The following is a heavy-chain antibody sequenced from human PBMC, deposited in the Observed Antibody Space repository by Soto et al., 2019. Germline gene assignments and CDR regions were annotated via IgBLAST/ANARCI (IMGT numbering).Heavy chain of an antibody. Sequence: GGSLRLSCAASGFTVSSNYMSWVRQAPGKGLEWVSVIYSGGSTYYADSVKGRFTISRDNSKNTLYLQMNSLRAEDTAVYYCAIYSVAGLTDAFDIWGQGTMVTVSS. CDR3: AIYSVAGLTDAFDI. D-gene: IGHD6-19*01. CDR2: IYSGGST. CDR1: GFTVSSNY. V-gene: IGHV3-66*01. J-gene: IGHJ3*02.